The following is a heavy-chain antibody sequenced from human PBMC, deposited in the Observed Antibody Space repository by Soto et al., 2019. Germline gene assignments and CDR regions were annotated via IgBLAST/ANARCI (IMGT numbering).Heavy chain of an antibody. D-gene: IGHD1-1*01. CDR3: ARDIDTTGHYYFDY. CDR1: GFRFSYYG. CDR2: IWSVIHED. J-gene: IGHJ4*02. Sequence: PGGSLRLSCAASGFRFSYYGIHWVRQAPGKGLEWVAVIWSVIHEDYYADSVKGRFTISRDDSRNTVYLQMNSLRYEDTAVYFCARDIDTTGHYYFDYWGPGTLVTVSS. V-gene: IGHV3-33*01.